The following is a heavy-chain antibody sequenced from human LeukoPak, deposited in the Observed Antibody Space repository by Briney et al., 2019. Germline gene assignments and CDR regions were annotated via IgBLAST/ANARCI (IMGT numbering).Heavy chain of an antibody. CDR3: ASSTAMAPYYYYYMDV. CDR1: GYTFTSYY. CDR2: INPSGGST. V-gene: IGHV1-46*01. J-gene: IGHJ6*03. D-gene: IGHD5-18*01. Sequence: ASVKVSCKASGYTFTSYYMHLVRQAPGQGLEWMGIINPSGGSTSYAQKFQGRVTMTRDMSTSTVYMELSSLRSEDTAVYYCASSTAMAPYYYYYMDVWGKGTTVTVSS.